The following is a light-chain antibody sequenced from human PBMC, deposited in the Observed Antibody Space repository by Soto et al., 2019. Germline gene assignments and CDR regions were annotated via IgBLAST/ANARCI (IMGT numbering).Light chain of an antibody. J-gene: IGLJ2*01. V-gene: IGLV7-46*01. CDR1: TGAVTSTHW. Sequence: QTVVTQEPSLTVSPGGTVTLTCGSSTGAVTSTHWPYWFQQRPGQAPRTLIYDTSNKYTWTPARFSGSLLGGKAALTLSGEQTEDEADYYCFLCYSGAVVFGGGTKLTVL. CDR3: FLCYSGAVV. CDR2: DTS.